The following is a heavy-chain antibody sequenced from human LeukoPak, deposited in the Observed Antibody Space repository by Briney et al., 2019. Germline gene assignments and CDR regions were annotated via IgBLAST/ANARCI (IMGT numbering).Heavy chain of an antibody. D-gene: IGHD4-17*01. J-gene: IGHJ3*02. CDR2: IYYSGST. CDR3: AIETTNDAFDI. Sequence: PSETLSLTCTVSRGSISSPKWWTWVRPPPGKGLEWIGYIYYSGSTYYNPSLKSRVTMSVDTSKNQFSLKLSSVTAVDTAVYYCAIETTNDAFDIWGQGTMVTVSS. CDR1: RGSISSPKW. V-gene: IGHV4-28*03.